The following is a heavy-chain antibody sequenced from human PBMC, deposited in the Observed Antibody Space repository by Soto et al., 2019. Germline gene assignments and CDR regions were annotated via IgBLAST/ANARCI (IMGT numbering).Heavy chain of an antibody. Sequence: QVQLVQSGAEVKKPGASVRVSCKASGDSFTDYHIHWVRQAPGQGLEWLGRINPKSGGTSTVQNFQGWVTMTRDMSIRTVDMELTRLGSDDTAVYFCARGHSTDCSNGVCSFFYNHEMDVWGQGTTVTVSS. CDR1: GDSFTDYH. CDR3: ARGHSTDCSNGVCSFFYNHEMDV. J-gene: IGHJ6*02. CDR2: INPKSGGT. D-gene: IGHD2-8*01. V-gene: IGHV1-2*04.